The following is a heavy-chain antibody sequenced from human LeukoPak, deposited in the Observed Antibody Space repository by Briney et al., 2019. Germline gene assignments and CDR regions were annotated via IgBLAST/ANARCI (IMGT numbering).Heavy chain of an antibody. CDR3: ARGGFYCGGDCYVDY. Sequence: SETLSLTCTVSGGSISSYYWSWIRQPPGKGLEWIGYIYYSGSTNYNPSLKSRVNISVDTSKNQFSLRLSSVTAADTAVYYCARGGFYCGGDCYVDYWGQGTLVTVSS. CDR1: GGSISSYY. CDR2: IYYSGST. V-gene: IGHV4-59*12. D-gene: IGHD2-21*02. J-gene: IGHJ4*02.